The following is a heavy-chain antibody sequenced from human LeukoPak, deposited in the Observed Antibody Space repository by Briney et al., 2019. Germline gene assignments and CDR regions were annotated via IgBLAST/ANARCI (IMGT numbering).Heavy chain of an antibody. CDR3: AKEGSDYYGSGSPFDY. V-gene: IGHV3-23*01. J-gene: IGHJ4*02. D-gene: IGHD3-10*01. Sequence: GGSLRLSCAASGFTFSSYAMSWVRQAPGKGLEWVSAISGSGGSTYYADSVKGRFTISRDNSKNTLYLQMNSLRAEDTAVYYCAKEGSDYYGSGSPFDYWGQGTLVTVSS. CDR2: ISGSGGST. CDR1: GFTFSSYA.